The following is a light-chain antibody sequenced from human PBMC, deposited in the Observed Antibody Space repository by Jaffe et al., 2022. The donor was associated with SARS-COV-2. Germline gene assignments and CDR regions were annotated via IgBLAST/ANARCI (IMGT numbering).Light chain of an antibody. CDR2: GVS. Sequence: VLTQSPDILSVSPGERAALTCRASESVASRLAWYQQRPGQAPRLLIYGVSTRAPGVPARFSGSGSSTEFTLTVTSLQSEDVAVYHCQQYNDWPLTFGGGTKVEIK. CDR3: QQYNDWPLT. J-gene: IGKJ4*01. V-gene: IGKV3-15*01. CDR1: ESVASR.